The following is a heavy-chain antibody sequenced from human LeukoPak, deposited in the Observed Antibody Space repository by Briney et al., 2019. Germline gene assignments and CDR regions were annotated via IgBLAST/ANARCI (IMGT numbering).Heavy chain of an antibody. V-gene: IGHV4-39*07. D-gene: IGHD4-11*01. CDR1: GGSISSSSYY. Sequence: PSETLSLTCTVSGGSISSSSYYWGWIRQPPGKGLEWIGSIYYSGSTYYNPSLKSRVTISVDTSKNQFSLKLSSVTAADTAVYYCARDMSLDQTTGWFDPWGQGTLVTVSS. J-gene: IGHJ5*02. CDR2: IYYSGST. CDR3: ARDMSLDQTTGWFDP.